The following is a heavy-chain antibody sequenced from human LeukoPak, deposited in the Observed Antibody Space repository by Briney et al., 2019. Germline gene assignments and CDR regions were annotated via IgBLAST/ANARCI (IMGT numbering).Heavy chain of an antibody. CDR2: IYPGDSDT. D-gene: IGHD2/OR15-2a*01. J-gene: IGHJ4*02. V-gene: IGHV5-51*01. CDR3: ARSDFYGHSFDY. Sequence: GESLKISCKGSGYSFTTHWIGWVRQMSGKGLEWMGIIYPGDSDTRYRPSFQGQVTISVDKSVSTAYHQWSSLKASDTAMYYCARSDFYGHSFDYWGQGTLVTVSS. CDR1: GYSFTTHW.